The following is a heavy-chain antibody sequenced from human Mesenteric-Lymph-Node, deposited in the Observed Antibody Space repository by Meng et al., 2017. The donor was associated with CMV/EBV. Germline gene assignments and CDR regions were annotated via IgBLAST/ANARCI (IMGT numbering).Heavy chain of an antibody. V-gene: IGHV3-48*03. D-gene: IGHD1-26*01. CDR1: GFIFSNYE. CDR2: INYNGSPI. Sequence: GESLKISCVASGFIFSNYEMIWVRQAPGKGLEWVSYINYNGSPIYYADSVKGRFTISRDNAKNSLYLQMNSLRVEDTAVYYCARDLVWSYEGSWGQGPLVTVSS. J-gene: IGHJ4*02. CDR3: ARDLVWSYEGS.